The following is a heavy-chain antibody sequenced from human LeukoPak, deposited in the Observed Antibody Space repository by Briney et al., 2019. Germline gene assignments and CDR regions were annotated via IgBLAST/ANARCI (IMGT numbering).Heavy chain of an antibody. CDR1: GFTFSSYA. V-gene: IGHV3-23*01. D-gene: IGHD6-13*01. J-gene: IGHJ4*02. Sequence: PGGSLRLSCAASGFTFSSYAMSWVRQAPGKGLEWVSAISGSGGSTYYADSVKGRFTISRDNSKNTLYLQMNSLRAEDTAVHYCAKAGDSSFVYYFDYWGQGTLVTVSS. CDR3: AKAGDSSFVYYFDY. CDR2: ISGSGGST.